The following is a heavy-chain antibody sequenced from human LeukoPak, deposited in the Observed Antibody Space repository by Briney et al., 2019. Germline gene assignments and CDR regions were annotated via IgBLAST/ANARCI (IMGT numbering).Heavy chain of an antibody. D-gene: IGHD3-3*01. CDR1: GFTFSSYA. CDR3: AKDLGITIFGVVQDAFDI. CDR2: ISGSGGST. J-gene: IGHJ3*02. V-gene: IGHV3-23*01. Sequence: GGSLRLSCAASGFTFSSYAMSWVRQAPGKGLEWVSAISGSGGSTYYADSVKGRFTISRDNSKSTLYLQMNSLRAEDTAVYYCAKDLGITIFGVVQDAFDIWGQGTMVTVSS.